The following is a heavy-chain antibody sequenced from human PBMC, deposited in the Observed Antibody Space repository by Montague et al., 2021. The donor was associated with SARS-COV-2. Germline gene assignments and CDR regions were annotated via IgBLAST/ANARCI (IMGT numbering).Heavy chain of an antibody. Sequence: SETLSLTCAVYGGSFSDYFWTWIRQPPGKGLEWIGEINHRGTSNYNPSLKSRVSIPVDTSKIQFSLYLGSVTAADTAVYYCARGRQHFNMIVVVMTGGEYYFDYWGQGTLVTVSS. J-gene: IGHJ4*02. V-gene: IGHV4-34*01. CDR2: INHRGTS. D-gene: IGHD3-22*01. CDR1: GGSFSDYF. CDR3: ARGRQHFNMIVVVMTGGEYYFDY.